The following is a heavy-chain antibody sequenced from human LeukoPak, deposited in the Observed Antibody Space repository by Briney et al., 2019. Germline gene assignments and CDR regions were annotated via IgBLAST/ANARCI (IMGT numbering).Heavy chain of an antibody. V-gene: IGHV1-46*01. CDR2: INPSGGST. CDR1: GGTFSSYA. J-gene: IGHJ4*02. CDR3: ARVSTGGSYFGY. D-gene: IGHD1-26*01. Sequence: ASVKVSCKASGGTFSSYAISWVRQAPGQGLEWMGIINPSGGSTSYAQKFQGRVTMTRDTSTSTVYMELSSLRSEDTAVYYCARVSTGGSYFGYWGQGTLVTVSS.